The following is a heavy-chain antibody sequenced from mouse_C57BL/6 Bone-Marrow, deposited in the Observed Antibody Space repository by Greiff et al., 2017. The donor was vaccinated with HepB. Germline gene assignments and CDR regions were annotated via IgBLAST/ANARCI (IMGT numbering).Heavy chain of an antibody. CDR1: GYSFTGYY. V-gene: IGHV1-42*01. Sequence: VQLQQSGPELVKPGASVKISCKASGYSFTGYYMNWVKQSPGKSLEWIGEINPSTGGTTYNQKFKAKATLTVDKSSSTAYMQLNSLTSEDSAVYYCASYYDYGDFDVWGTGTTVTVSS. CDR2: INPSTGGT. J-gene: IGHJ1*03. D-gene: IGHD2-4*01. CDR3: ASYYDYGDFDV.